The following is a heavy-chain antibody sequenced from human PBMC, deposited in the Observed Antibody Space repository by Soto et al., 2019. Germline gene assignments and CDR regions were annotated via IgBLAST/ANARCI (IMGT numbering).Heavy chain of an antibody. V-gene: IGHV3-9*01. D-gene: IGHD2-15*01. Sequence: EVQLVESGGGLVQPGRSLRLSCAASGFTFDDYAMHWVLQAPGKGLEWVSGISWNSGSIGYADSVKGRFTISRDNAKNSLYLQMNSLRAEDTALYYCAKSRRMAASVYFDYWGQGTLVTVSS. CDR3: AKSRRMAASVYFDY. J-gene: IGHJ4*02. CDR1: GFTFDDYA. CDR2: ISWNSGSI.